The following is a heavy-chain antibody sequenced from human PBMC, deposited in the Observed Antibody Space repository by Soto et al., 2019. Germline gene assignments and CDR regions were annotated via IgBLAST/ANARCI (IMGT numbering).Heavy chain of an antibody. V-gene: IGHV4-59*08. CDR3: ARHLAGYSGSYYYYYGMDV. D-gene: IGHD1-26*01. CDR1: GGSISSYY. J-gene: IGHJ6*02. Sequence: SETLSLTCTVSGGSISSYYWSWIRQPPGKGLEWIGYIYYSGSTNYNPSLKSRVTISVDTSKNQFSLKLTSVTAADTAVYYCARHLAGYSGSYYYYYGMDVWGQGTTVTVSS. CDR2: IYYSGST.